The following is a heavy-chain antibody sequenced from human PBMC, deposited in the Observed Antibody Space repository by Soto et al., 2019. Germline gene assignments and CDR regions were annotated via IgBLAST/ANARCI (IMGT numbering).Heavy chain of an antibody. CDR1: GGTFSSYT. V-gene: IGHV1-69*02. D-gene: IGHD2-21*02. J-gene: IGHJ4*02. CDR2: IIPISGIA. CDR3: ARSIVVVTALDY. Sequence: SVKVSCKASGGTFSSYTISWVRQAPGQGLEWMGRIIPISGIANHAQKFQGRVTITADKSTGTAYMELSSLRSEDTAVYYCARSIVVVTALDYWGQGTLVTISS.